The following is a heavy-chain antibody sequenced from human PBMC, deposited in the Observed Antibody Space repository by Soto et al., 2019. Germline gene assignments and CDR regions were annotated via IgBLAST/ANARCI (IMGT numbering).Heavy chain of an antibody. J-gene: IGHJ3*02. CDR1: GDSIFGGDYY. D-gene: IGHD5-18*01. Sequence: LSLTCTVSGDSIFGGDYYWSWIRQAPGKGLQWVGSIYYSGRTYYNPSLESRIAMTVDTSQNQFSLKLSSVTAADSAVYFCARDVDSTILKPNDAFGIWGQGSMVTVSS. CDR2: IYYSGRT. V-gene: IGHV4-30-4*01. CDR3: ARDVDSTILKPNDAFGI.